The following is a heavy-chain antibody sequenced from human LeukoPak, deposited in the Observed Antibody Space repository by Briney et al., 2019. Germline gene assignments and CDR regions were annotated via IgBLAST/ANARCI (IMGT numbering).Heavy chain of an antibody. CDR1: GFTFSSYA. CDR3: ARGVVVTRRGPRYYFDY. Sequence: LPGRSLRLSRAASGFTFSSYAMHWVRQAPGKGLEWVAVISYDGSNKYYADSVKGRFTISRDNSKNTLYLQMNSLRAEDTAVYYCARGVVVTRRGPRYYFDYWGQGTLVTVSS. D-gene: IGHD4-23*01. CDR2: ISYDGSNK. V-gene: IGHV3-30*04. J-gene: IGHJ4*02.